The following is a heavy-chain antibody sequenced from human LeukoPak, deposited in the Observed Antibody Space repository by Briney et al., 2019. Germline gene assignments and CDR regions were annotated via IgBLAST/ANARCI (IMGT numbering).Heavy chain of an antibody. CDR1: GYTFTSYD. Sequence: GASVKVSCKASGYTFTSYDINWVRQATGQGLEWMGWMNPNSGNTGYAQRFQGRVTMTRNTSISTAYMELSSLRSEDTAVYYCARGVFDGGLITMVQGVIITWSNWFDPWGQGTLVTVSS. CDR3: ARGVFDGGLITMVQGVIITWSNWFDP. D-gene: IGHD3-10*01. CDR2: MNPNSGNT. V-gene: IGHV1-8*01. J-gene: IGHJ5*02.